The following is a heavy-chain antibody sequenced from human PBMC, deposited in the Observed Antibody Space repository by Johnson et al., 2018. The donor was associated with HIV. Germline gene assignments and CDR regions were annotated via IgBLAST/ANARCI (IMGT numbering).Heavy chain of an antibody. Sequence: VHLVESGGGVVRPGGSLRLSCAAAGFTFDDYGMSWVRQVPGKGLEWVSGINWNGGRTGYTDSVKGRFTISRDNSKNTLFLQMNSLRGEDTAVYYCAKDKSVMAPDAFDIWGQGTMVTVSS. D-gene: IGHD3-16*01. J-gene: IGHJ3*02. V-gene: IGHV3-20*04. CDR3: AKDKSVMAPDAFDI. CDR2: INWNGGRT. CDR1: GFTFDDYG.